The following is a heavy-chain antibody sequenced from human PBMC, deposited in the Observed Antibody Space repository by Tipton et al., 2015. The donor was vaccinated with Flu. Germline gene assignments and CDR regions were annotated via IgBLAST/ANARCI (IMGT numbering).Heavy chain of an antibody. CDR2: IYHSGST. J-gene: IGHJ4*02. V-gene: IGHV4-4*02. Sequence: TLSLTCAVSGGSISSSNWWSWVRQPPGKGLEWIGEIYHSGSTNYNPSLKSRVTISVDKSKNQFSLKLSSVTAADTAVYYCARAKSPGYYYDSSEGAYFDYCGQGTLVTVSS. CDR3: ARAKSPGYYYDSSEGAYFDY. CDR1: GGSISSSNW. D-gene: IGHD3-22*01.